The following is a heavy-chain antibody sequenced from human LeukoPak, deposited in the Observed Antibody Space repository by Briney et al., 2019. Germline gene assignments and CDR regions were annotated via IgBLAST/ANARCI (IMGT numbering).Heavy chain of an antibody. V-gene: IGHV3-30*04. CDR2: IMHDGSSK. CDR3: AAEYCGGGFCYTGQSGQDY. Sequence: GGSLRLSCAASGFIFSNYVMHWVRQAPGKGLDWVAIIMHDGSSKHYADSVKGRFTISRDSSKNTVYLQMDSLKTEDTAVYYCAAEYCGGGFCYTGQSGQDYWGQGALVTVSS. CDR1: GFIFSNYV. D-gene: IGHD2-15*01. J-gene: IGHJ4*02.